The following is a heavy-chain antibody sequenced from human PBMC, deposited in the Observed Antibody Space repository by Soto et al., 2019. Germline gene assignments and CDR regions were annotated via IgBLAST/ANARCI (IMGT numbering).Heavy chain of an antibody. CDR3: ARGPPLSRPRGYSYGFNWFDP. CDR1: GGTFSSYA. J-gene: IGHJ5*02. Sequence: SVKVSCKASGGTFSSYAISWVRQAPGQGLEWMGGIIPIFGTANYAQKFQGRVTITADESTSTAYMELSSLRSEDTAVYYCARGPPLSRPRGYSYGFNWFDPWGQGPLVTVSS. CDR2: IIPIFGTA. D-gene: IGHD5-18*01. V-gene: IGHV1-69*13.